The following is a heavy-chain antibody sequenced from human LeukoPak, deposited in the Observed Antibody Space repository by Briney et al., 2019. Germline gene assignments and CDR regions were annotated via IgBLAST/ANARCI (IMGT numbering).Heavy chain of an antibody. V-gene: IGHV1-69*01. D-gene: IGHD3-10*01. CDR2: IIPIFGTA. Sequence: ASVKVSCKASGGTFSSYAISWVRQAPGQGLEWMGGIIPIFGTANYAQKFQGRVTITADESTSTAYMELSSLGSEDTAVYYCARDRGVAVSQTQTQEAFDIWGQGTMVTVSS. CDR1: GGTFSSYA. CDR3: ARDRGVAVSQTQTQEAFDI. J-gene: IGHJ3*02.